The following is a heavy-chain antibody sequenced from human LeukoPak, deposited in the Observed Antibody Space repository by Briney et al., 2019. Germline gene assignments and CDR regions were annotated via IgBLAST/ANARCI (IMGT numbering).Heavy chain of an antibody. CDR2: ISGSGGST. CDR1: GFTFSSYA. J-gene: IGHJ6*03. CDR3: AKRLCSGGSCPSYYYYMDV. Sequence: GGSLGLSCAASGFTFSSYAMSWVRQAPGKGLEWVSAISGSGGSTYYADSVKGRFTISRDNSKNTLYLQMNSLRAEDTAVYYCAKRLCSGGSCPSYYYYMDVWGKGTTVTVSS. V-gene: IGHV3-23*01. D-gene: IGHD2-15*01.